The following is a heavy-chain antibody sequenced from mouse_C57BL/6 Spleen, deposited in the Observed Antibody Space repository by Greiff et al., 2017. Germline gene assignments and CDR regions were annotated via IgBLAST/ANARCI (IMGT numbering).Heavy chain of an antibody. CDR2: IYPGNSDT. D-gene: IGHD2-2*01. J-gene: IGHJ2*01. CDR3: TRWDGYDLLYFDY. CDR1: GYTFTSYW. V-gene: IGHV1-5*01. Sequence: VQLQQSGTVLARPGASVKMSCKTSGYTFTSYWMHWVKQRPGQGLEWIGAIYPGNSDTSYNQKLKGKAKLTAVTSASTAYMELSSLTNEDSAVYYCTRWDGYDLLYFDYWGQGTTLTVSS.